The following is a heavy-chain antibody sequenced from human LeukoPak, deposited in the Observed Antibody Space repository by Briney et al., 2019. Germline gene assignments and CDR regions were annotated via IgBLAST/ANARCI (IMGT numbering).Heavy chain of an antibody. CDR1: GGSFSGYY. CDR2: INHSGST. D-gene: IGHD1-7*01. CDR3: ARARLELRLSGV. V-gene: IGHV4-34*01. Sequence: SETLSLTCAVYGGSFSGYYWSWIRQPPGKGLEWIGEINHSGSTNYNPSLKSRVTISVDTSKNQFSLKLSSVTAADTAVYYCARARLELRLSGVWGKGTRSPSPQ. J-gene: IGHJ6*04.